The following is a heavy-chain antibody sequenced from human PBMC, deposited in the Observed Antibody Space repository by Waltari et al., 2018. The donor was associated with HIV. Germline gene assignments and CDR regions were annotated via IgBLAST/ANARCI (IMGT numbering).Heavy chain of an antibody. CDR2: IKQDGSEK. CDR1: GFTFSNFW. J-gene: IGHJ6*02. Sequence: EVQLVASGGGLVQRGGSLRLSCAASGFTFSNFWLSWVRQAPGKGLEWVANIKQDGSEKYYVDSVKGRFTISRDNAKNSLYLQMNSLRAEDTAVYYCASPSIRAGMDVWGQGTTVTVSS. CDR3: ASPSIRAGMDV. D-gene: IGHD2-2*02. V-gene: IGHV3-7*01.